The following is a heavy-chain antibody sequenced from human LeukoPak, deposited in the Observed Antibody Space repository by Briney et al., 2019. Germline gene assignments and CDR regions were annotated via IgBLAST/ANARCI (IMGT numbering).Heavy chain of an antibody. Sequence: SETLSLTCTVSGGSISSSSSYWGWIRQPPGKGLEWIATIYYTESTYYNPSLKSRVIISVDTSKNRFSLRLSSVTAADTAVYYCAREKVPAAIGDYYYYMDVWGKGTTVTVSS. CDR2: IYYTEST. CDR1: GGSISSSSSY. D-gene: IGHD2-2*02. CDR3: AREKVPAAIGDYYYYMDV. V-gene: IGHV4-39*07. J-gene: IGHJ6*03.